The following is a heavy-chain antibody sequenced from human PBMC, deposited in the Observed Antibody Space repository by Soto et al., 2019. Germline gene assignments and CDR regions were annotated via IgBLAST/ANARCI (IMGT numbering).Heavy chain of an antibody. D-gene: IGHD1-1*01. Sequence: GGSLRLSCAASGFTFSSFALSWVRQAPGKGLEWVSAISGSGDGTDYADSVKGRFTISRDNSKNTLYLQMNSLRAEDTAIYYCARDFTGTGTFDYWGHGTLVTVSS. J-gene: IGHJ4*01. V-gene: IGHV3-23*01. CDR1: GFTFSSFA. CDR2: ISGSGDGT. CDR3: ARDFTGTGTFDY.